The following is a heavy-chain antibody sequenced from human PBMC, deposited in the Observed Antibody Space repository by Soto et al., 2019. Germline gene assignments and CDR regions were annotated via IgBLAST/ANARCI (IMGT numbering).Heavy chain of an antibody. CDR1: GLIFSDSD. Sequence: VGSLRLSCAASGLIFSDSDMNWVRQAPGKGPEWVSYISSSGSTIYYADSVEGRFTISRDNAKNSLYLQMNSLRDEDTAVYYCARLHSSSSSDMDVWGQGTTVTVSS. CDR3: ARLHSSSSSDMDV. J-gene: IGHJ6*02. V-gene: IGHV3-48*02. CDR2: ISSSGSTI. D-gene: IGHD6-6*01.